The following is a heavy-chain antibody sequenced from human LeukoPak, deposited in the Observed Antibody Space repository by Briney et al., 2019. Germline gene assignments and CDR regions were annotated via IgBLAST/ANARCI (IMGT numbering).Heavy chain of an antibody. CDR2: IKQGGSKK. Sequence: PGGSLRLSCAASGFTLSTSWMSWVRQAPGKGLEWVAYIKQGGSKKYYVDSVKGRFTISRDNAQSSLYLQMNSLRAEDTAMDFCARGCWSSDYWGQGTLVRVAS. D-gene: IGHD6-13*01. CDR1: GFTLSTSW. V-gene: IGHV3-7*01. CDR3: ARGCWSSDY. J-gene: IGHJ4*02.